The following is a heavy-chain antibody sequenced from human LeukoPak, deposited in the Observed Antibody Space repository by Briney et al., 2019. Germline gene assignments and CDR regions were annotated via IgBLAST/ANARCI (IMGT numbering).Heavy chain of an antibody. J-gene: IGHJ6*02. CDR3: ARDQRNYDFWSGYYTHYYYYGMDV. Sequence: PSETLSLTCTVSGGSISSSSYYWSWIRQPPGKGLEWIGYIYYSGSTYYNPSLKSRVTISVDTSKNQFSLKLSSVTAADTAVYYCARDQRNYDFWSGYYTHYYYYGMDVWGQGTTVTVSS. CDR1: GGSISSSSYY. CDR2: IYYSGST. V-gene: IGHV4-31*03. D-gene: IGHD3-3*01.